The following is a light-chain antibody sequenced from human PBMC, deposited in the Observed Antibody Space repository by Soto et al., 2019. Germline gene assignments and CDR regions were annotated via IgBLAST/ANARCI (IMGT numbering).Light chain of an antibody. CDR2: GAS. V-gene: IGKV3-15*01. CDR3: QQYDKWPVT. Sequence: EIVMTQSPATLCVSAGERVSFSCRASQSVNSKLAWYQHKPGRAPRLLISGASTGATGIPARFSGSGSGTEFTLTINSLQSEDFAVYYCQQYDKWPVTFGGGTKVDIK. J-gene: IGKJ4*01. CDR1: QSVNSK.